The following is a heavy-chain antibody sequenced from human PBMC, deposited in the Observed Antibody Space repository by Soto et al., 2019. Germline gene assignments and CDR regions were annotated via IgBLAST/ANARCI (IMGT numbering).Heavy chain of an antibody. J-gene: IGHJ6*02. V-gene: IGHV1-18*04. CDR3: AREGVHSSWFPYYYYYGMDV. CDR2: ISAYNGNT. Sequence: GASVKVSCKASGYTFTIHGISWVRQAPGQGLEWMGWISAYNGNTNYAQKLQGRLTMTTDTSTSTPYLELRSLRSDDTAVHYCAREGVHSSWFPYYYYYGMDVWAQGTTVTVSS. CDR1: GYTFTIHG. D-gene: IGHD6-13*01.